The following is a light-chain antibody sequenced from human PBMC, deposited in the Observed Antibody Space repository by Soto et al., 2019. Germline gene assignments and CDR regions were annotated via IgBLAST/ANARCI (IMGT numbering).Light chain of an antibody. CDR1: QSISIY. J-gene: IGKJ1*01. Sequence: DIQMTQSPSSLSASVGDRVTITCRASQSISIYLNWYQQKPGKAPKLLIYGASNLHSGVPSRFSGSGSGTDFTLTISSLQPEDFATYYCQQSYSSLKWTFGQGTKVEIK. CDR2: GAS. CDR3: QQSYSSLKWT. V-gene: IGKV1-39*01.